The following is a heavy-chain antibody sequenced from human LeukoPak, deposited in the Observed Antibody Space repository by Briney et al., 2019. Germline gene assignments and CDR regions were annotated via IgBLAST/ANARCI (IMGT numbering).Heavy chain of an antibody. V-gene: IGHV3-53*01. CDR2: IYSGGST. Sequence: GGSLRLSCAASGFTVSSNYMSWVRQAPGKGLEWVSIIYSGGSTFYADSVKGRFTISRDNSKNTLYLQMNSLRAEDTAVYYCAHPPTVTTIRFDPWGQGTLVTVSS. D-gene: IGHD4-17*01. CDR1: GFTVSSNY. CDR3: AHPPTVTTIRFDP. J-gene: IGHJ5*02.